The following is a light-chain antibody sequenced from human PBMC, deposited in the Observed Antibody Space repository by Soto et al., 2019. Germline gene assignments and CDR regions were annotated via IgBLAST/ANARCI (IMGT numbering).Light chain of an antibody. CDR3: QSYDSSLSAPYV. J-gene: IGLJ1*01. V-gene: IGLV1-40*01. CDR2: GNN. Sequence: QSVLTQPPSVSGAPGQSVTISCTGSSSNIGAGYGVNWYQHLPGTAPKLLIYGNNNRPSGVPDRFSASKSGPSASLAITGLQADDEADYYCQSYDSSLSAPYVFGTGTKVTVL. CDR1: SSNIGAGYG.